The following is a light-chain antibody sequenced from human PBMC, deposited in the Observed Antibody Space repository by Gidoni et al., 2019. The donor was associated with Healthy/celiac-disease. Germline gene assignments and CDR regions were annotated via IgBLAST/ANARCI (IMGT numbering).Light chain of an antibody. CDR2: DAS. CDR1: QSVSSY. V-gene: IGKV3-11*01. Sequence: ELVLTQSPATLSLSPGERATLSCRASQSVSSYLAWYQQKPGQAPRLLIYDASNRATGIPARFSGSGSGTDFTLTISSLEPEDFAVYYCQQRNNWPPECSFGQGTKLEIK. J-gene: IGKJ2*04. CDR3: QQRNNWPPECS.